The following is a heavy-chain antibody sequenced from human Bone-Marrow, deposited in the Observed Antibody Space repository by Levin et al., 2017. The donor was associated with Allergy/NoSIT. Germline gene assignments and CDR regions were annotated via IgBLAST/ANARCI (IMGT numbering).Heavy chain of an antibody. D-gene: IGHD3-22*01. CDR1: GFTFSTYA. CDR2: ISGSGSIT. J-gene: IGHJ6*02. Sequence: GGSLRLSCAASGFTFSTYAMTWVRQAPGKGLEWICSISGSGSITYYGDSVKGRVTISRDNSWDTLYLQMSSLRAEDTAVYFCAKDRDSSSARAYGLDVWGQGTTVTVSS. V-gene: IGHV3-23*02. CDR3: AKDRDSSSARAYGLDV.